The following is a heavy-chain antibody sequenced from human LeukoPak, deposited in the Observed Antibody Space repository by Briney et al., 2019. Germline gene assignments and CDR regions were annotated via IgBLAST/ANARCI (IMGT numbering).Heavy chain of an antibody. J-gene: IGHJ6*02. CDR3: ARFGGGPNSNYYYYGMDV. D-gene: IGHD3-16*01. CDR1: GYTFTSYG. Sequence: ASVKVSCKASGYTFTSYGISWVRQAPGQGLEWMGWISAYNGNTNYAQKLQGRVTMTTDTSTSTAYMELRSLGSDDTAVYYCARFGGGPNSNYYYYGMDVWGQGTTVTVSS. CDR2: ISAYNGNT. V-gene: IGHV1-18*01.